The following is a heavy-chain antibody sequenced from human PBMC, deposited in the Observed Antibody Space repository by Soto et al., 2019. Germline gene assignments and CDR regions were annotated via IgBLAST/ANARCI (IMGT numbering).Heavy chain of an antibody. V-gene: IGHV3-9*01. Sequence: EVQLVESGGGWVQPGRSLRLSCAASGFTFDVYAMHWVRQAPGKGLEWVSGINYNSGSVGYADSVKGRFTISRDNAKNSLHLQMNSLRAEDTAVYYCAKDISLRGWVYLVVEYWGQGNLVTVSP. CDR3: AKDISLRGWVYLVVEY. CDR1: GFTFDVYA. J-gene: IGHJ4*02. CDR2: INYNSGSV. D-gene: IGHD6-13*01.